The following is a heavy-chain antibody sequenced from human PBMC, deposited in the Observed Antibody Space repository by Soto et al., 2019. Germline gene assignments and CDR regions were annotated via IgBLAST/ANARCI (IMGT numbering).Heavy chain of an antibody. V-gene: IGHV1-2*02. CDR2: INPNSGGT. Sequence: ASVKVSCKASGYTFTGYYIHWVRQAPGQGLEWMGWINPNSGGTNYAQKFQGRVTMTRDTSISTAYMELSRLRSDDTAVYYCARGPKDYHLGRYGMDVWGQGTTVTVSS. D-gene: IGHD3-3*01. CDR1: GYTFTGYY. J-gene: IGHJ6*02. CDR3: ARGPKDYHLGRYGMDV.